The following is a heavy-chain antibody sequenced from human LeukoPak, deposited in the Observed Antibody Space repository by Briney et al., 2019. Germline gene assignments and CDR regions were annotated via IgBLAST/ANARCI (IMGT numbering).Heavy chain of an antibody. Sequence: SETLSLTCTVSGDSINPYYWSWIRQPPGKGLEWIGYIYYSGSTTYNPSLKSRLTISLDTSKNQFSLKLSSVTAADTAVYYCARHDRYSYGLPDYWGQGTLVTVSS. J-gene: IGHJ4*02. D-gene: IGHD5-18*01. CDR1: GDSINPYY. CDR2: IYYSGST. V-gene: IGHV4-59*08. CDR3: ARHDRYSYGLPDY.